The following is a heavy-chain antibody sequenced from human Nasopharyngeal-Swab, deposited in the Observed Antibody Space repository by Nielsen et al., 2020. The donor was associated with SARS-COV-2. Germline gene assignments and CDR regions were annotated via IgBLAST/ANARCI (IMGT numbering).Heavy chain of an antibody. CDR2: ISGSGGTI. CDR3: ARDRANWDFDY. J-gene: IGHJ4*02. CDR1: GFTFSDYY. Sequence: GGSLRLSCAASGFTFSDYYMSWIRQAPGKGLEYISYISGSGGTIYYGDSMKGRFTISRDNAKNSLYLQMNSLRAEDTAVYHCARDRANWDFDYWGQGTLVTVSS. V-gene: IGHV3-11*04. D-gene: IGHD7-27*01.